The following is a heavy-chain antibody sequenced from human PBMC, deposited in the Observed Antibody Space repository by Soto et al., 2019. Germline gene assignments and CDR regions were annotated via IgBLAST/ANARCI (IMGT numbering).Heavy chain of an antibody. CDR2: IAYSGDP. Sequence: SETQSLTRVGSGAYIRGADSYWVWVRKPPGKGRERIGYIAYSGDPYYNPSLRRRVTTSADRSENKFSLTSKTVSAANTAVCFCARDFERSAIGPWGQGTSVTVS. CDR1: GAYIRGADSY. V-gene: IGHV4-31*11. D-gene: IGHD3-9*01. CDR3: ARDFERSAIGP. J-gene: IGHJ5*02.